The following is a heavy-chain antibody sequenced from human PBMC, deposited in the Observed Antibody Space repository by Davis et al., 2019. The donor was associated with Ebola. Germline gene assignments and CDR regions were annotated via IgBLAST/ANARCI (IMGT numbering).Heavy chain of an antibody. CDR3: TCIAAAGNWFDP. Sequence: GQSLKISCPASGFTFGDYAMSLFRQAPGKGLEWVGFIRSKAYGGTTEYAASVKGRFTISRDDSKSIAYLQMNSLKTEDTAVYYCTCIAAAGNWFDPWGQGTLVTVSS. D-gene: IGHD6-13*01. J-gene: IGHJ5*02. CDR2: IRSKAYGGTT. CDR1: GFTFGDYA. V-gene: IGHV3-49*03.